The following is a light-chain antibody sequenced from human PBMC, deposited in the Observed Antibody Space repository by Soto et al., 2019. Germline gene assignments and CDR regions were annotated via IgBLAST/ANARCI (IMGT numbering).Light chain of an antibody. CDR1: QSISSW. CDR3: QQSYSAPYT. J-gene: IGKJ2*01. CDR2: DAS. V-gene: IGKV1-5*01. Sequence: DIQMTQSPSTLSASVGDRLTITCRASQSISSWLAWYQQRPGKAPKLLIFDASSLESGVPSRFSGSGSGTEFTLSISSLQPEDFATYFCQQSYSAPYTFGQGTRLEI.